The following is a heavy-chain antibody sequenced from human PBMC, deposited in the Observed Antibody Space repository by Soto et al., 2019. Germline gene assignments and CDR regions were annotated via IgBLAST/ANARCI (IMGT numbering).Heavy chain of an antibody. CDR2: IIPIFGTA. CDR1: GGTFSSYA. CDR3: AREGLPAGYCSGGSCYYVY. V-gene: IGHV1-69*01. D-gene: IGHD2-15*01. Sequence: QVQLVQSGAEVKKPGSSVKVSCKASGGTFSSYAISWVRQAPGQGLEWMGGIIPIFGTANYEQKFQGRFSITADESSSTAYMELSSLRSEDTAVYYCAREGLPAGYCSGGSCYYVYWGQGTLVTVSS. J-gene: IGHJ4*02.